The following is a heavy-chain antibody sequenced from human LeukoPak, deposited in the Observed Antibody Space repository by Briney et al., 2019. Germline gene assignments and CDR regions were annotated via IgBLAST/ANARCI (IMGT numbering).Heavy chain of an antibody. Sequence: PSETLSLTCAVYGGSFSGYYWSWIRQPPGKGLEWIGEINHSGSTNYNPSLKSRVTISVDTSKNQFSLKLSSVTAADTAVYYCARVGRDGYNYLSDYWGQGTLVTVSS. V-gene: IGHV4-34*01. CDR3: ARVGRDGYNYLSDY. CDR1: GGSFSGYY. J-gene: IGHJ4*02. D-gene: IGHD5-24*01. CDR2: INHSGST.